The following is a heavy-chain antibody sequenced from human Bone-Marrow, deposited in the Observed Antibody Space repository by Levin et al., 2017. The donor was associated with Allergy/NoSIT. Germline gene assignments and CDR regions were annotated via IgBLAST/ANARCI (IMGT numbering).Heavy chain of an antibody. D-gene: IGHD3-22*01. J-gene: IGHJ5*02. CDR2: ISNSP. CDR1: GFNFNSYA. V-gene: IGHV3-23*01. Sequence: GESLKISCAASGFNFNSYAMAWVRQAPGKGLEWVSVISNSPYYADSVKGRVTISRDSSKNTLYLHMNSLRVDDTAVYFCARGSNYHNSGGYYGWFDPWGQGTLVTVSS. CDR3: ARGSNYHNSGGYYGWFDP.